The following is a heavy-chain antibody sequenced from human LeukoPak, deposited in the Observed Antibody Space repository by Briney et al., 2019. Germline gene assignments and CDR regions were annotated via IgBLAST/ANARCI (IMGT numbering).Heavy chain of an antibody. V-gene: IGHV3-48*01. J-gene: IGHJ6*02. D-gene: IGHD3-22*01. CDR3: ARNPDYYDSSGYYPGSGYYGMDV. CDR1: GFTFSSYS. CDR2: ISSSSSTI. Sequence: GGSLRHSCAASGFTFSSYSMNWVRQAPGKGLEWVSYISSSSSTIYYADSVKGRFTISRDNAKNSLYLQMNSLRAEDTAVYYCARNPDYYDSSGYYPGSGYYGMDVWGQGTTVTVSS.